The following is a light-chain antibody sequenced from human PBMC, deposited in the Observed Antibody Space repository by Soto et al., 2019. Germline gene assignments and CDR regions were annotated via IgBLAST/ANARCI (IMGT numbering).Light chain of an antibody. Sequence: EIVLTQSPATLSLSPGERATLSCRASQRVSNYLVWYQQKPGQAPRLLIYDASNRATAIPARFSGSGSGTDFTLTISSLEPEDFAVSYCQQRSNWPWTFGQGTKVEIK. CDR3: QQRSNWPWT. V-gene: IGKV3-11*01. J-gene: IGKJ1*01. CDR2: DAS. CDR1: QRVSNY.